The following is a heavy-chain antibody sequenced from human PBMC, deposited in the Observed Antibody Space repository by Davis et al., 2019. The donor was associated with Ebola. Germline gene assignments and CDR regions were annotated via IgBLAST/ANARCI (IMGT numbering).Heavy chain of an antibody. CDR2: FIDTGDVT. CDR3: ARAGTYFHFPY. V-gene: IGHV3-23*01. J-gene: IGHJ4*02. Sequence: PGGSLRLSCVASGLTIRGYAMSWFRQAPGKGLEWVANFIDTGDVTYYSDSVKGRFTISRDISRNTLYLQMSGLRVDDTAVYYCARAGTYFHFPYWGQGTPVTVSS. CDR1: GLTIRGYA. D-gene: IGHD2/OR15-2a*01.